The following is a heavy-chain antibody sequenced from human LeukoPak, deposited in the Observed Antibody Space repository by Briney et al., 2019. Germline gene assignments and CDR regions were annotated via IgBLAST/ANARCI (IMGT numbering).Heavy chain of an antibody. CDR2: IYHSGST. CDR3: ARVWCSGGSCCKGEYDWFDP. CDR1: GGSISSGGYS. J-gene: IGHJ5*02. D-gene: IGHD2-15*01. Sequence: SETLSLTCAVSGGSISSGGYSWSWVRQPPGKGLEWIGYIYHSGSTYYNPSLKSRVTISVDRSKNQFSLKLSSVTAADTAVYYCARVWCSGGSCCKGEYDWFDPWGQGTLVTVSS. V-gene: IGHV4-30-2*01.